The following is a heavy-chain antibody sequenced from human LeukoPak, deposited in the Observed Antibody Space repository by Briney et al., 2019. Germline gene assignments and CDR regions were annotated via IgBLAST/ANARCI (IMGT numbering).Heavy chain of an antibody. J-gene: IGHJ2*01. D-gene: IGHD4-23*01. CDR3: AKGAPLRWYTDWYFDL. V-gene: IGHV3-23*01. CDR1: GFTFSSYA. Sequence: PGGSLRLSCAASGFTFSSYAMSWVRQAPGNGLEWVSAISGSGGSTYYADSVKGRFTISRDNSKNTLYLQMNSLRAEDTAEYYCAKGAPLRWYTDWYFDLWGRGTLVTVSS. CDR2: ISGSGGST.